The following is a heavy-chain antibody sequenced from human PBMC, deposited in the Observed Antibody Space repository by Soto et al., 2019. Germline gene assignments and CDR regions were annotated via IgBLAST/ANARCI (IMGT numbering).Heavy chain of an antibody. J-gene: IGHJ5*02. D-gene: IGHD4-17*01. V-gene: IGHV4-34*01. CDR2: ISHTGDT. CDR1: NGSFSAYQ. Sequence: SETLSLTCSGSNGSFSAYQWTWIRQSPDKGLEWIGEISHTGDTNSKPSLRSRLTMSVDTPKNQFSLKLSSVTSADTAVHFCAGAPDYGDYDAWGQGTLVTVSS. CDR3: AGAPDYGDYDA.